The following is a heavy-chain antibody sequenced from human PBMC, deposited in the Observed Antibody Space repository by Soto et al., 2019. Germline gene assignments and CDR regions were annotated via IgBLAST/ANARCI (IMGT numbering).Heavy chain of an antibody. CDR3: VTVSPVTYSSSWSNWFDP. CDR1: GYTLTELS. J-gene: IGHJ5*02. V-gene: IGHV1-24*01. CDR2: FDPEDGET. Sequence: ASVKVSCKVSGYTLTELSMHWVRQAPGKGLEWVGGFDPEDGETIYAQKFQGRVTMTEDTSTDTAYMELSSLRSEDTAVYYCVTVSPVTYSSSWSNWFDPWGQGTLVTVSS. D-gene: IGHD6-13*01.